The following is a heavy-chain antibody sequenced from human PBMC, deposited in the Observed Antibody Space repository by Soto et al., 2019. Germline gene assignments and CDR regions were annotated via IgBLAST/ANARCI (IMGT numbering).Heavy chain of an antibody. V-gene: IGHV4-59*12. CDR3: AGEYYYDSSGYPTTFDY. Sequence: SETLSLTCTVSGGSITGYYWGWVRQPPGRGLEWIGYIDYNGVADYSPSLKSRVFISIDTSRNQFSLRLNSMTAADTAVYYCAGEYYYDSSGYPTTFDYWGQGTLVTVSS. D-gene: IGHD3-22*01. CDR1: GGSITGYY. J-gene: IGHJ4*02. CDR2: IDYNGVA.